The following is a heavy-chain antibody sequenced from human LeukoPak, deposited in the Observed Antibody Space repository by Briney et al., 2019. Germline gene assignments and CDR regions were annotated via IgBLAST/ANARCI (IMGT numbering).Heavy chain of an antibody. V-gene: IGHV3-30-3*01. D-gene: IGHD6-6*01. Sequence: PGGSLRLSCAASGFTFSSYAMHWVRQAPGKGLGWVAVISYDGSNKYYADSVKGRFTISRDNSKNTLYLQTNSLRAEDTAVYYCARGRGYSSSTYYGMDVWGQGTTVTVSS. J-gene: IGHJ6*02. CDR3: ARGRGYSSSTYYGMDV. CDR1: GFTFSSYA. CDR2: ISYDGSNK.